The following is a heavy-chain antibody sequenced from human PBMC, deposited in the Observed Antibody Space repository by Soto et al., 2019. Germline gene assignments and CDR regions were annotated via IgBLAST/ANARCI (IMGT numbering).Heavy chain of an antibody. J-gene: IGHJ3*02. D-gene: IGHD4-17*01. CDR2: IYYSGST. CDR3: ARRYGGAFDI. V-gene: IGHV4-61*08. Sequence: SXTLSLTCAVSAGSISSGGYYWSWIRQPPGKGLEWIGYIYYSGSTNYNPSLKSRVTISVDTSKNQFSPKLSSVTAADTAVYYCARRYGGAFDIWGQGTMVTVSS. CDR1: AGSISSGGYY.